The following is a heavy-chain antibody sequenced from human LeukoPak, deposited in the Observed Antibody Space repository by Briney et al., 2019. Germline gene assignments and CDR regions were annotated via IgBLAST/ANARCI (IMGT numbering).Heavy chain of an antibody. CDR1: GFTFTSYA. Sequence: PGGSLRLSCAASGFTFTSYAIRWVRQAPGKGLEWFSTISSGAGTTYYADSVKGRFTISRDTSKNTLYLQMNSLRAEDTAVYYCAKDHPEVTAAGSSPNWGQGTLVTVSS. D-gene: IGHD6-13*01. V-gene: IGHV3-23*01. CDR2: ISSGAGTT. J-gene: IGHJ4*02. CDR3: AKDHPEVTAAGSSPN.